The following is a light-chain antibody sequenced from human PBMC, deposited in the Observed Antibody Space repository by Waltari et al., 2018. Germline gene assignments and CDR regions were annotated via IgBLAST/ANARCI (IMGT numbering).Light chain of an antibody. CDR1: QGISTF. J-gene: IGKJ3*01. CDR2: AAS. V-gene: IGKV1-39*01. Sequence: DIQMTQSPSSLSASVGDRVTITFRASQGISTFLNWYQQKEGRAPKLLIYAASTLQRGVPSRFSGSGAGSDFTLTISSLQPEDSATYHCQESVSTPKGTFGPGTKVEIK. CDR3: QESVSTPKGT.